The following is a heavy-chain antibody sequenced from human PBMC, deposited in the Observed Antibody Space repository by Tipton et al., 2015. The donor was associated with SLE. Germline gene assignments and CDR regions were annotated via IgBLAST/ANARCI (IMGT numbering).Heavy chain of an antibody. J-gene: IGHJ3*02. CDR2: INHSGST. CDR1: GGSFSGYY. Sequence: LRLSCAVYGGSFSGYYWSWIRQPPGKGLEWNGEINHSGSTHYNPSLKSRVIISVDTSKNQLSLKLNSVTAADTTMYYCARNRGSGQQAAFEIWGQGTVVTVSS. D-gene: IGHD2-15*01. CDR3: ARNRGSGQQAAFEI. V-gene: IGHV4-34*01.